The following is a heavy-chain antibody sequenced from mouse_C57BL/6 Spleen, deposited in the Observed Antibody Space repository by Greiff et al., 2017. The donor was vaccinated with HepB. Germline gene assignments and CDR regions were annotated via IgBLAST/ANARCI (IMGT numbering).Heavy chain of an antibody. V-gene: IGHV1-53*01. CDR1: GYTFTSYW. CDR2: INPSNGGT. Sequence: VQLQQPGTELVKPGASVKLSCKASGYTFTSYWMPWVKQRPGQGLEWIGNINPSNGGTNYNEKFKSKATLTVDKSSSTAYMQLSSLTSEDSAVYYCARSWHYYGSSYYFDYWGQGTTLTVSS. J-gene: IGHJ2*01. D-gene: IGHD1-1*01. CDR3: ARSWHYYGSSYYFDY.